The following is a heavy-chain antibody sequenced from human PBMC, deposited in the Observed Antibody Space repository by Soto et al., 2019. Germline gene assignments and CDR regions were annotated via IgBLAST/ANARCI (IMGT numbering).Heavy chain of an antibody. D-gene: IGHD1-26*01. J-gene: IGHJ3*02. Sequence: QVQLVESGGGVVQPGRSLRLSCAASGFTFSAYTMHWVRQPPGKGLEWVAVISYDGNNERYTDPVKGRFTVSRDNSKSTLYLQMNSLISEDTAVYYCARDGYSGRSDGFDIWGQGTMVTVSS. CDR3: ARDGYSGRSDGFDI. V-gene: IGHV3-30-3*01. CDR1: GFTFSAYT. CDR2: ISYDGNNE.